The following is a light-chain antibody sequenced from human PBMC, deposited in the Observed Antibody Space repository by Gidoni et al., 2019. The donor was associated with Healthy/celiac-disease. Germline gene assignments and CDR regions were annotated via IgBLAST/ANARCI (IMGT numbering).Light chain of an antibody. CDR3: QQYNNWPPYT. V-gene: IGKV3-15*01. CDR2: GAY. Sequence: EIVMTQSTATLSVSPGERATLSCRASQSVSSNLAWYQQKPGQAPRLLIYGAYTRATGIPARFSGSGSGTEFTLTISSLQSEDFAVYYCQQYNNWPPYTFGQGTKLEIK. CDR1: QSVSSN. J-gene: IGKJ2*01.